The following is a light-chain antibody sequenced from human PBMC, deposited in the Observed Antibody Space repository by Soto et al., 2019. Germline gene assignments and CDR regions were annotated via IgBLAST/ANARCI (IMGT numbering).Light chain of an antibody. J-gene: IGKJ1*01. V-gene: IGKV2-30*01. CDR2: KAS. CDR3: MQGTHWPPT. CDR1: QSLVYSDGIAY. Sequence: DVVLTQSPLSLPVTLGQPASISCRSSQSLVYSDGIAYLNWFQQRPGQSPRRLIYKASNRDSGVPDRFSCSGSGADFTLQINRVEAEDVGIYYCMQGTHWPPTFGRGTRVEIK.